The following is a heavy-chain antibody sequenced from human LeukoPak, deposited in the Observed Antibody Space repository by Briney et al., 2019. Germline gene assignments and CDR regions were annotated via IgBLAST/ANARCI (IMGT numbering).Heavy chain of an antibody. CDR1: GFTFSSYS. D-gene: IGHD2-8*01. Sequence: GGSLRLSCAASGFTFSSYSMNWVRQAPGKGLEWVSAISGSGGSTYYADSVKGRFTISRDNSKNTLYLQMNSLRAEDTAVYYCAKSIVLMVYALNPFDYWGQGTLVTVSS. CDR3: AKSIVLMVYALNPFDY. V-gene: IGHV3-23*01. J-gene: IGHJ4*02. CDR2: ISGSGGST.